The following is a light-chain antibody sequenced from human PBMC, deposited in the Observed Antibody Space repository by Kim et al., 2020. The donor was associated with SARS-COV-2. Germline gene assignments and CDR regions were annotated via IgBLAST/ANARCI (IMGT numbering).Light chain of an antibody. CDR1: SSDVGAYDY. J-gene: IGLJ1*01. CDR2: DVI. V-gene: IGLV2-14*03. Sequence: GQLFDISCTGTSSDVGAYDYVSWYQQRPGKDPKRLSYDVINRPSGVSNRGSGSKYGNKASLTTSGLQAEDEADHYCNSYTSTNSYVFGAGTKVTVL. CDR3: NSYTSTNSYV.